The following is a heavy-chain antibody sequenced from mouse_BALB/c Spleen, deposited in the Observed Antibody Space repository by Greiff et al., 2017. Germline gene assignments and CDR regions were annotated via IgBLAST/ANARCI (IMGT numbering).Heavy chain of an antibody. J-gene: IGHJ4*01. V-gene: IGHV1-69*02. CDR2: IYPSDSYT. CDR1: GYTFTSYW. D-gene: IGHD4-1*01. Sequence: QVQLQQPGAELVRPGASVKLSCKASGYTFTSYWINWVKQRPGQGLEWIGNIYPSDSYTNYNQKFKDKATLTVDKSSSTAYMQLSSPTSEDSAVYYCTRSGTEAMDDWGQGTSVTVAS. CDR3: TRSGTEAMDD.